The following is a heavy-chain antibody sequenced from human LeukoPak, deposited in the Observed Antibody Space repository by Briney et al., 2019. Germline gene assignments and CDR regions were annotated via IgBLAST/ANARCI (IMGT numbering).Heavy chain of an antibody. J-gene: IGHJ6*03. Sequence: GASVKVSCKASGGTFSSYAISWVRQAPGQGLEWMGRIIPILGIANYAQKFQGRVTITADKSTSTAYMELSSLRSEDTAVYYCARDPGVVPYSHMDVWGKGTTVTVSS. CDR2: IIPILGIA. D-gene: IGHD3-3*01. CDR3: ARDPGVVPYSHMDV. V-gene: IGHV1-69*04. CDR1: GGTFSSYA.